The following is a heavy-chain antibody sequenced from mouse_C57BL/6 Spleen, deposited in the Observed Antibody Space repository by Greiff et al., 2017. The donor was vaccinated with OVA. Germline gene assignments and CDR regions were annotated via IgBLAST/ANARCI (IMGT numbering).Heavy chain of an antibody. CDR2: IYPRSGNT. CDR1: GYTFTSYG. Sequence: VQLQQSGAELARPGASVKLSCKASGYTFTSYGISWVKQRTGQGLEWIGEIYPRSGNTYYNEKVKGKATLTADKSSSTAYMELRSLTSEDSAVYFCARYSNGYFDVWGTGTTVTVSS. V-gene: IGHV1-81*01. J-gene: IGHJ1*03. D-gene: IGHD2-5*01. CDR3: ARYSNGYFDV.